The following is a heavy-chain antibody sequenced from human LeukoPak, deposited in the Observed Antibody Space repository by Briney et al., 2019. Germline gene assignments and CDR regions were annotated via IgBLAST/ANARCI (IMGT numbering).Heavy chain of an antibody. J-gene: IGHJ6*03. CDR3: ARERYFDWLNYYYYMDV. CDR2: IYTSGST. V-gene: IGHV4-61*02. CDR1: GGSISSGSYY. Sequence: SETLSLTCTVSGGSISSGSYYWSWIRQPAGKGLEWIGRIYTSGSTNYNPSLKSRVTISVDTSKNQFSLKLSSVTAADTAVYYCARERYFDWLNYYYYMDVWGKGTTVTVSS. D-gene: IGHD3-9*01.